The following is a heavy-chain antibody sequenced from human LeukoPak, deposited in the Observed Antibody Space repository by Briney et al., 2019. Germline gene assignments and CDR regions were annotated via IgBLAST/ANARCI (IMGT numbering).Heavy chain of an antibody. Sequence: SETLSLTCTVSGGFISSSSYYWGWIRQPPGKGMERIGSIYYSGSTNYNPSLKSRVTISVDTSKNQFSLKLSSVTAADTAVYYCARVALSGWYYLAYWGQGTLVTVSS. V-gene: IGHV4-39*07. CDR3: ARVALSGWYYLAY. D-gene: IGHD6-19*01. J-gene: IGHJ4*02. CDR1: GGFISSSSYY. CDR2: IYYSGST.